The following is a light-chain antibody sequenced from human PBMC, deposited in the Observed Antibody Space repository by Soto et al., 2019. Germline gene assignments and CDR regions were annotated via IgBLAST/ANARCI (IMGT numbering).Light chain of an antibody. CDR1: GSDIGAYNY. Sequence: QSALTQPASVSGSPGQSITISCTGSGSDIGAYNYVSWYQQHPGKAPKLLIHGVTRRPSGVSSRFSASKSAYTASLTISGLQADDEATYFCSSLTTSYFYVFGPGTKLTVL. CDR3: SSLTTSYFYV. V-gene: IGLV2-14*01. CDR2: GVT. J-gene: IGLJ1*01.